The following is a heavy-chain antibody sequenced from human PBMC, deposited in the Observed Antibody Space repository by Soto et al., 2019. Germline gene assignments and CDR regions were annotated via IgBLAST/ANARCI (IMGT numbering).Heavy chain of an antibody. CDR3: ASSSLYGMDV. CDR2: LYYSGST. Sequence: SEPLSHPCAVSDGYVISDDDSWTWIRQPPGKVLEWIGFLYYSGSTSYNPSLKSRVTISVDTSKNQFSLKLSFVTAADTAVYYCASSSLYGMDVWGQGTTVTVSS. J-gene: IGHJ6*02. CDR1: DGYVISDDDS. V-gene: IGHV4-30-2*01.